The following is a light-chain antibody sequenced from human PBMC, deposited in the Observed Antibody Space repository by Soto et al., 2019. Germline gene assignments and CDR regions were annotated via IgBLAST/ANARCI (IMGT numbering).Light chain of an antibody. Sequence: IQMTQSPSSLSASVGDRVIITCRSDHSINNYLNWYQQRPGKVPKLLIYAASTLQSGLPSRFSGRGSGRVFTITINSLQREDCATYYCQQSYSTLGTFGRGTRVEI. V-gene: IGKV1-39*01. CDR3: QQSYSTLGT. J-gene: IGKJ2*01. CDR1: HSINNY. CDR2: AAS.